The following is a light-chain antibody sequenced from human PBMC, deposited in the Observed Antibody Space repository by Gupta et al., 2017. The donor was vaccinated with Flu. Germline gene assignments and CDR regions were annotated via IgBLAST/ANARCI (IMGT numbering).Light chain of an antibody. CDR3: AVEDDSRTSWV. J-gene: IGLJ3*02. CDR2: KNN. CDR1: SSNIGANP. V-gene: IGLV1-47*01. Sequence: SVLTQPVSASGTPGQRVTISCSGGSSNIGANPVFWYQQFPGTAPTLLIYKNNQRPSGVPARFSGSKYGTSASLVIGGLQAEDEADYYCAVEDDSRTSWVFGGGTKLTVL.